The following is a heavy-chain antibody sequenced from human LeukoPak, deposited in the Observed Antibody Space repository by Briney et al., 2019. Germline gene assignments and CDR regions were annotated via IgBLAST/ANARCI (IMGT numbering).Heavy chain of an antibody. CDR2: IYTSGST. Sequence: SETLSLTCTVSGGSISSYYWSWIGQPAGKGREWIGRIYTSGSTNYNPSLKSRVTMLVDTSKNQFSLKLSSVTAADTAVYYCASGTIFGVAKENWGQGTLVTVSS. J-gene: IGHJ4*02. CDR3: ASGTIFGVAKEN. V-gene: IGHV4-4*07. CDR1: GGSISSYY. D-gene: IGHD3-3*01.